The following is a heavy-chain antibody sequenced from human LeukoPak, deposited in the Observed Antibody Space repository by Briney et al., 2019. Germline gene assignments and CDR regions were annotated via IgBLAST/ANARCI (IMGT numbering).Heavy chain of an antibody. D-gene: IGHD6-13*01. J-gene: IGHJ4*02. CDR3: ARETAGAAAAYDY. Sequence: GSSVKVSCKASGGTFSSYAISWVRQAPGQGLEWMGRIIPIFGTANYAQKFQGRVTITTDESTSTAYMELSSLRSEDTAVYYCARETAGAAAAYDYWGQGTLVTVSS. V-gene: IGHV1-69*05. CDR2: IIPIFGTA. CDR1: GGTFSSYA.